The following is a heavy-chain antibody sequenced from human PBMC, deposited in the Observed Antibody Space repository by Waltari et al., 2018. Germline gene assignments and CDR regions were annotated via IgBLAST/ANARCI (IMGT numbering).Heavy chain of an antibody. CDR3: ARDGLGSSHDY. CDR1: GFSISGYW. CDR2: IHSDGRST. Sequence: EVQLVESGGGLLQPGGSLRLSCAASGFSISGYWMHWVRQAPGKGLVCVSRIHSDGRSTNYADSVRGRFTISRDNAKNMVYLQMNSLRADDTAVYFCARDGLGSSHDYWGQGTLVTVSS. D-gene: IGHD6-6*01. J-gene: IGHJ4*02. V-gene: IGHV3-74*01.